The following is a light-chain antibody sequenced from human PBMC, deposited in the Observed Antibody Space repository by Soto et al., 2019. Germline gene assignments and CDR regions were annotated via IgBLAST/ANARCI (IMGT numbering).Light chain of an antibody. CDR2: WAS. CDR1: QGVLYTSNNKNY. J-gene: IGKJ2*01. CDR3: HQYYRSPYT. Sequence: DIVMTQSPDSLSVSLGERATINCKSSQGVLYTSNNKNYLAWYQQKPGQPPKLLIYWASTRESGVPDRFSGSGSGADFTLTINSLQAEDVAVYFCHQYYRSPYTFGHGTKLQIK. V-gene: IGKV4-1*01.